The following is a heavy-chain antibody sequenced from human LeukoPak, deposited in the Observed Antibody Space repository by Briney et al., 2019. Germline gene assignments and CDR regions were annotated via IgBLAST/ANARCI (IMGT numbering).Heavy chain of an antibody. CDR1: GFTFSSYG. D-gene: IGHD2-2*01. CDR3: AAHNVVPAADRRPY. J-gene: IGHJ4*02. CDR2: IRYYGSNK. V-gene: IGHV3-30*02. Sequence: GGSLRLSCAASGFTFSSYGMHWVRQAPGKGLEWVAFIRYYGSNKYYADSVKGRFTISRDNSKNTLYLQMNSLRAEDTAVYYCAAHNVVPAADRRPYWGQGTLVTVSS.